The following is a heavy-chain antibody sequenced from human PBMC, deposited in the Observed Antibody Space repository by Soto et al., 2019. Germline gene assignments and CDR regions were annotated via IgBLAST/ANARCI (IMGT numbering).Heavy chain of an antibody. CDR1: GFTFSTYS. CDR2: ISSSSSYI. V-gene: IGHV3-21*01. CDR3: AGVPAYCTSTSCYSRGDY. D-gene: IGHD2-2*02. J-gene: IGHJ4*02. Sequence: EVQLVESGGGLVKPGGSLRLSCAASGFTFSTYSMNWVRQAPGQGLEWVASISSSSSYIYYADSVRGRFTIYRDNAKDSLYLQMNSLRVEDTAVYYCAGVPAYCTSTSCYSRGDYWGQGTLVTVSS.